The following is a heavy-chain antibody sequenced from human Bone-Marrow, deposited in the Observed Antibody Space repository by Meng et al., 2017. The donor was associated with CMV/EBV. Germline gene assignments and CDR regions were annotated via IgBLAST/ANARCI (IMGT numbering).Heavy chain of an antibody. J-gene: IGHJ5*02. CDR3: ARGQYSSSWYRFDP. V-gene: IGHV4-34*01. CDR2: IYYSGST. CDR1: GGSFSGYY. Sequence: SQTLSLTCAVYGGSFSGYYWSWIRQPPGKGLEWIGSIYYSGSTYYNPSLKSRVTISVDTSKNQFSLKLSSVTAADTAVYYCARGQYSSSWYRFDPWGQGTLVTVSS. D-gene: IGHD6-13*01.